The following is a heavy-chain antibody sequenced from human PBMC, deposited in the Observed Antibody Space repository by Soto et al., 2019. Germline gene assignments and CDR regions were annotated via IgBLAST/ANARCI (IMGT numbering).Heavy chain of an antibody. V-gene: IGHV4-34*01. CDR1: GGSFSGYY. CDR2: INHSGST. CDR3: ARGLSIVYGSRNRYFDY. D-gene: IGHD3-10*01. Sequence: ASETLSLTCAVYGGSFSGYYWSWIRQPPGKGLEWIGEINHSGSTNYNPSLKSRVTISVDTSKNQFSLKLSSVTAADTAVYYCARGLSIVYGSRNRYFDYWGQGTLVTVSS. J-gene: IGHJ4*02.